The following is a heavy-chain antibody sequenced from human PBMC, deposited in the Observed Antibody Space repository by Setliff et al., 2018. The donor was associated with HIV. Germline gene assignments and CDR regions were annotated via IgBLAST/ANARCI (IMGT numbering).Heavy chain of an antibody. Sequence: SETLSLTCAVYGESFSGYFWSWIRQPPGKGLEWIGEINHSGSTNYNPSLKSRVSISVATSKNQFSLKLTSVTAADTAVYYCARASSTYYYDSSDYFLDAFDIWGQGTMVTVSS. CDR2: INHSGST. D-gene: IGHD3-22*01. CDR3: ARASSTYYYDSSDYFLDAFDI. J-gene: IGHJ3*02. CDR1: GESFSGYF. V-gene: IGHV4-34*01.